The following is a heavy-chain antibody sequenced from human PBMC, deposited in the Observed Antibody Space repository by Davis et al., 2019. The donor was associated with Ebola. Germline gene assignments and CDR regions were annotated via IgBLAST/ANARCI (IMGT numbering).Heavy chain of an antibody. CDR1: GGSFSGYY. D-gene: IGHD3-3*01. CDR3: ARGRHDFWSGYYPLFHY. V-gene: IGHV4-34*01. Sequence: MPSETLSLTCAVYGGSFSGYYWSWIRQPPGKGLEWIGEINHSGSTNYNPSLKSRVTISVDTSKNQFSLKLSSVTAADTAGYYCARGRHDFWSGYYPLFHYWGQGTLVTVSS. J-gene: IGHJ4*02. CDR2: INHSGST.